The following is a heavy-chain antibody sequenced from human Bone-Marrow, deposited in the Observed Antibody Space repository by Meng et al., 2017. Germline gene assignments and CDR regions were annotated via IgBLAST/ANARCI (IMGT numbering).Heavy chain of an antibody. CDR1: GGSISSIDW. Sequence: VQRQESGRGLGKPSGTLSRTCVVSGGSISSIDWWSWVRQPPGKGLEWIGEIYHGGDTNYNPSLKSRVTIAIDKSKNQFSLKLSSVTAADTAVYYCASWIYSCGWQWGQGALVTVSS. CDR2: IYHGGDT. J-gene: IGHJ4*02. CDR3: ASWIYSCGWQ. D-gene: IGHD6-19*01. V-gene: IGHV4/OR15-8*02.